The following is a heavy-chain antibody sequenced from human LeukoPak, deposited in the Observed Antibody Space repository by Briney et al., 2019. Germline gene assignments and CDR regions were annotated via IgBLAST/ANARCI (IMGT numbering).Heavy chain of an antibody. Sequence: ASVKVSCKASGYTFTGYYMHWVRQAPGQGLEWMGWINPNSGGTNYAQKFQGRVTMTRDTSISTAYMELSSLRSEDTAVYYCARDLSSSGYYPEIDYWGQGTLVTVSS. V-gene: IGHV1-2*02. CDR2: INPNSGGT. CDR1: GYTFTGYY. J-gene: IGHJ4*02. D-gene: IGHD3-22*01. CDR3: ARDLSSSGYYPEIDY.